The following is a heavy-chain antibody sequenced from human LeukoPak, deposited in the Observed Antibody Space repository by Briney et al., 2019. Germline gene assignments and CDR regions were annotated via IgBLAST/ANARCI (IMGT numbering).Heavy chain of an antibody. Sequence: ASVKVSCKASGYTFINYGIGWVRQAPGQGLEWMGWISAYNGNTNYAQKLQGRVTMTTDTSTSTAYMELRSLRSDDTAVYYCARGWGITIFGVVGSYFDYWGQGTLVTVSS. CDR2: ISAYNGNT. D-gene: IGHD3-3*01. CDR3: ARGWGITIFGVVGSYFDY. V-gene: IGHV1-18*01. J-gene: IGHJ4*02. CDR1: GYTFINYG.